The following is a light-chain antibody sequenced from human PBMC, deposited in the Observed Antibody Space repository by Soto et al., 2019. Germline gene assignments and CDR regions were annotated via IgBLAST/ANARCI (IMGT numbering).Light chain of an antibody. CDR1: QSISSY. CDR3: QQSYSTRLA. J-gene: IGKJ4*01. Sequence: DIPMTQSPSSLSASVGDRVTITCRASQSISSYLNWYQQKLGKAPKLLIYAASSLQSGVPSRFSGGGSGTDFTLTISRLQPEDFATYDCQQSYSTRLAVGGGTKVEIK. CDR2: AAS. V-gene: IGKV1-39*01.